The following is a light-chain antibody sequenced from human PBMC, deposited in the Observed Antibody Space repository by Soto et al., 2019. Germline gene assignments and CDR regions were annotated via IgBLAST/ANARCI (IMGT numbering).Light chain of an antibody. CDR3: TSYTSSTTYV. J-gene: IGLJ1*01. Sequence: LTQPASVSGSPGQSITISCTGTSSDVGAYNYVSWYQQHPGKAPKLMIYDVSNRPSGVSNRFSGSKSGNTASLTISGLQAEDEADYYCTSYTSSTTYVFGTGTKAPS. V-gene: IGLV2-14*01. CDR1: SSDVGAYNY. CDR2: DVS.